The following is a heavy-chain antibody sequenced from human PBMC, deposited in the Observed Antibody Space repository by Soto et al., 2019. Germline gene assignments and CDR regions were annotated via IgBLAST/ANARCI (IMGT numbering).Heavy chain of an antibody. Sequence: VGSLRLSCAASGFTFSSYSMNWVRQAPGKGLEWVSSISSSSSYIYYADSVKGRFTISRDNAKNSLYLQMNSLRAEDTAVYYCARDSHWDRYNWEDRYNWFDPWGQGNLVTVSS. V-gene: IGHV3-21*01. D-gene: IGHD1-20*01. CDR2: ISSSSSYI. J-gene: IGHJ5*02. CDR1: GFTFSSYS. CDR3: ARDSHWDRYNWEDRYNWFDP.